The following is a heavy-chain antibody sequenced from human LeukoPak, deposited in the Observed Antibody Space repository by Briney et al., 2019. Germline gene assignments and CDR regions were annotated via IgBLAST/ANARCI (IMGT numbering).Heavy chain of an antibody. CDR1: GYTFTGYY. CDR2: INPNSGGT. D-gene: IGHD2-15*01. V-gene: IGHV1-2*04. Sequence: ASVKVSCKASGYTFTGYYMHWVRQAPGQGLEWMGWINPNSGGTNYAQKFQGWVTMTRDTSISTAYMELSRLRSDDTAVYYCAREGGLVVVAATYFDYWGQGTLVTVSS. J-gene: IGHJ4*02. CDR3: AREGGLVVVAATYFDY.